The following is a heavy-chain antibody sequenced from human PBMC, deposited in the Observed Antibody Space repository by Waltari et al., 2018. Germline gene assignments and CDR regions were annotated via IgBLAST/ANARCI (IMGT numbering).Heavy chain of an antibody. J-gene: IGHJ4*02. CDR2: ISYDGNNK. CDR3: ARDLWFYDSSGYLDY. Sequence: QVQLVESGGAVVQPGRSLRLYCAASGFTFSTYSLHWVRPAPGKGLEWVAVISYDGNNKYYADSVKGRFTISRDNSRNTLYLRMNSLLAEDMAVYYCARDLWFYDSSGYLDYWGQGTLVTVSS. D-gene: IGHD3-22*01. V-gene: IGHV3-30*16. CDR1: GFTFSTYS.